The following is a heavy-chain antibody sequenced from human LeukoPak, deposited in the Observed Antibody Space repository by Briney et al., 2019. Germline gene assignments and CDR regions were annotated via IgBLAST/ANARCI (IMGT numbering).Heavy chain of an antibody. CDR3: ARHVYCRSTSCSYYYYHMDV. D-gene: IGHD2-2*01. CDR2: INPNSGGT. V-gene: IGHV1-2*06. J-gene: IGHJ6*03. CDR1: GYTFTDYY. Sequence: ASVKVSCKASGYTFTDYYMHWVRQAPGQGLEWMGRINPNSGGTNYAQKFQGRVTMTRDTSISTAYMELSRLRSDDTAVYYCARHVYCRSTSCSYYYYHMDVWGKGTTVTVSS.